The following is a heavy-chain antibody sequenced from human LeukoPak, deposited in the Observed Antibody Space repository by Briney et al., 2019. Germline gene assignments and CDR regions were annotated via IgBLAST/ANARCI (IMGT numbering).Heavy chain of an antibody. CDR3: AKDGGLWVSAHWGDS. CDR1: GFTFRRYT. J-gene: IGHJ4*02. CDR2: ITTREGKT. V-gene: IGHV3-23*01. D-gene: IGHD7-27*01. Sequence: PGGSLRLSCGAWGFTFRRYTVRGVREARGGGVECGGTITTREGKTYYADSVRGRFNVSRHNSKNTLFLQMNSLRAEDTAVYYCAKDGGLWVSAHWGDSWGRGTLVTVSS.